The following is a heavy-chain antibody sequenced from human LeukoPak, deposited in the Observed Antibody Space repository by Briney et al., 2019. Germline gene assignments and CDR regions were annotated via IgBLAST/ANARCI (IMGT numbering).Heavy chain of an antibody. CDR1: GFSFSTYW. Sequence: GGSLRLSCAASGFSFSTYWTSWVRQAPGKGLEWVANVKQDGSDKNYLDSVKSRFTISRDNAQNSLYLQMNSLGAEDTAVFYCARGGYIFEIWGQGTMVTVSS. CDR3: ARGGYIFEI. J-gene: IGHJ3*02. V-gene: IGHV3-7*01. CDR2: VKQDGSDK. D-gene: IGHD2-2*02.